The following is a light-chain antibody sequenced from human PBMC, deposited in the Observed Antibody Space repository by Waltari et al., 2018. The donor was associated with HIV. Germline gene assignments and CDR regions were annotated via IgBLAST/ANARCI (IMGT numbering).Light chain of an antibody. CDR3: QSYDSSLSGWV. V-gene: IGLV1-40*01. CDR2: GNN. CDR1: SSHIGAGYA. Sequence: QSVLTQPPSVSGAPGQRVTISCTGRSSHIGAGYAVHWYQQLPGTAPKLLIFGNNNRPSGVPDRFSGSKSGTSASLAITGLQADDEADYYCQSYDSSLSGWVFGGGTKLTVL. J-gene: IGLJ3*02.